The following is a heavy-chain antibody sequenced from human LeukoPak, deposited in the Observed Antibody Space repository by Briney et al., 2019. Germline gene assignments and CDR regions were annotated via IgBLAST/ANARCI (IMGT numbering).Heavy chain of an antibody. CDR3: AKDFSSSWLYYFGMDV. Sequence: GGSLRLSCEASGFTFDDYAMHWVRQAPGKGLEWVSLISWDGDTTYYADSVKGRFTISRGNRKDSLYVQMNSLRAEDTALYYCAKDFSSSWLYYFGMDVWGKGTTVTVSS. J-gene: IGHJ6*04. CDR2: ISWDGDTT. D-gene: IGHD6-13*01. CDR1: GFTFDDYA. V-gene: IGHV3-43D*04.